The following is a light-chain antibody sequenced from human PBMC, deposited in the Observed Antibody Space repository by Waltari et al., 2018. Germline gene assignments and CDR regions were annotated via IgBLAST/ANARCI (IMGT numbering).Light chain of an antibody. CDR3: AAWDASLSAWL. V-gene: IGLV1-47*01. CDR2: RNK. J-gene: IGLJ3*02. Sequence: QSVLTQPSSASGTPGQRVTISCSGSSSNIGSNYVYWYQHLPGTAPKLLIYRNKQRPSGGPGRLSGSKADPSAPLAISGLRSEDEADYYCAAWDASLSAWLFGGGTKVTVL. CDR1: SSNIGSNY.